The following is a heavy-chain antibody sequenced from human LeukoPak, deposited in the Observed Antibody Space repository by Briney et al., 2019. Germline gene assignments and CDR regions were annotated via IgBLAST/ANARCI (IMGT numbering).Heavy chain of an antibody. CDR2: INHSGST. CDR1: GGSFSGYY. Sequence: SETLSLTCAVYGGSFSGYYWSWIRQPPGKGLEWIGEINHSGSTNYNLSLKSRVTISVDTSKNQFSLKLSSVTAADTAVYYCAMNGYCSGDSCYDYYYYYYMDVWGKGTTVTVSS. CDR3: AMNGYCSGDSCYDYYYYYYMDV. V-gene: IGHV4-34*01. D-gene: IGHD2-15*01. J-gene: IGHJ6*03.